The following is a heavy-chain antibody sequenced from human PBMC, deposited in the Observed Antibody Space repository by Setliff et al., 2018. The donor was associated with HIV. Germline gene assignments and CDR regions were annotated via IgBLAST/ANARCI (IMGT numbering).Heavy chain of an antibody. V-gene: IGHV4-34*01. CDR3: ARGLGEMGTIIGNCFDY. Sequence: SETLSLTCAVYGESLSGYYWSWLRQPPGKGLEWLGEINHSGTTNYNASLNRRVTISVDTSKNQFSLKLGSVTAADTAMYYCARGLGEMGTIIGNCFDYWGQGTLVTVSS. D-gene: IGHD1-1*01. J-gene: IGHJ4*02. CDR1: GESLSGYY. CDR2: INHSGTT.